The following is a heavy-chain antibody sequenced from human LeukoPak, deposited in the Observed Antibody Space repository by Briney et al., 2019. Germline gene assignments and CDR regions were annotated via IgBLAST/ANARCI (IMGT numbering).Heavy chain of an antibody. CDR1: GXTFTGYY. CDR3: ARDTEKSSGWYTSDY. CDR2: INPNSGGT. V-gene: IGHV1-2*02. D-gene: IGHD6-19*01. Sequence: AXVKVSCKASGXTFTGYYMHWVRQAPGQGLEWMGWINPNSGGTNYAQKFQGRVTMTRDTSISTAYMELSRLRSDDTAVYYCARDTEKSSGWYTSDYWGQGTLVTVSS. J-gene: IGHJ4*02.